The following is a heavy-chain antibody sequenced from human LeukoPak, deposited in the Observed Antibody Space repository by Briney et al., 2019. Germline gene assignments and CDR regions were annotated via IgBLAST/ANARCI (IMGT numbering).Heavy chain of an antibody. CDR3: VGDSNGYFYGHDY. CDR2: IIPIFGTA. Sequence: ASVKVSCKASGGTFSSYAISWVRQAPGQGLEWMGGIIPIFGTANYAQKFQGRVTITADESTSTAYMELSSLRSEDTAVYFCVGDSNGYFYGHDYWGQGTLVAVSS. D-gene: IGHD3-22*01. CDR1: GGTFSSYA. J-gene: IGHJ4*02. V-gene: IGHV1-69*13.